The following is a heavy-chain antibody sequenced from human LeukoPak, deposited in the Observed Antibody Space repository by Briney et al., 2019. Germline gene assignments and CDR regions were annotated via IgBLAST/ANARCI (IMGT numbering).Heavy chain of an antibody. Sequence: SSSSSTIYYADSVKGRFTISRDNAKNSLYLQMNSLRAEDTAVYYCARDPYSSPFFDYWGQGTLVTVSS. V-gene: IGHV3-48*01. CDR3: ARDPYSSPFFDY. CDR2: SSSSSTI. D-gene: IGHD4-11*01. J-gene: IGHJ4*02.